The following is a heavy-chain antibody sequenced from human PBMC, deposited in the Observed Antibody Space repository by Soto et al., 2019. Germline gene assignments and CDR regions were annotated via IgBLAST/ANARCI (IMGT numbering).Heavy chain of an antibody. CDR2: MNPNSGNT. CDR3: ARSRVVRGVTPLYYFDY. D-gene: IGHD3-10*01. V-gene: IGHV1-8*01. Sequence: ASVKVSCKASGYTFTSYDINWVRQATGQGLEWMGWMNPNSGNTGYAQKFQGRVTMTRNTSISTAYMELSSLRSEDTAVYYCARSRVVRGVTPLYYFDYWGQGTLVTVSS. J-gene: IGHJ4*02. CDR1: GYTFTSYD.